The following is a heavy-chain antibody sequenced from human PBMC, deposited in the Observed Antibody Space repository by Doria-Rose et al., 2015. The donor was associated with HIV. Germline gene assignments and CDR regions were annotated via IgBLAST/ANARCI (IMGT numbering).Heavy chain of an antibody. V-gene: IGHV2-26*01. CDR1: GVSLSSPGMG. D-gene: IGHD6-13*01. J-gene: IGHJ4*02. CDR3: ARIKSSRWYHKYYFDF. Sequence: QVTLKESGPVLVKPTETLTLTCTVSGVSLSSPGMGVSWTRQPPGKALEWLANIFSDDERSYKASLNSRLTISRGTSKSQVVLTMTDMDPVDTATYYCARIKSSRWYHKYYFDFWGQGTLAIVSA. CDR2: IFSDDER.